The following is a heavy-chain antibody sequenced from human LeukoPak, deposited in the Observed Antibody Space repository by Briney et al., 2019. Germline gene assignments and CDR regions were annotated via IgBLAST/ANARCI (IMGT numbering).Heavy chain of an antibody. Sequence: HSETLSLSCTVSGGSMIDYYWSWIRQPAGKRLEWIGRIHTSGSTNYNPSLKSRVTMSVDTSNNQISLNLRSVTAADTAVYYCARDSSGRYYLDGFDIWGQGTMVTVSS. D-gene: IGHD3-10*01. CDR1: GGSMIDYY. V-gene: IGHV4-4*07. CDR2: IHTSGST. CDR3: ARDSSGRYYLDGFDI. J-gene: IGHJ3*02.